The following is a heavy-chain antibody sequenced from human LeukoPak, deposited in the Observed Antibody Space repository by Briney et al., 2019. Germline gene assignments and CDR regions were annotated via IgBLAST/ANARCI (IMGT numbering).Heavy chain of an antibody. CDR1: GGSISSSSYY. J-gene: IGHJ5*02. CDR2: IYYSGST. V-gene: IGHV4-39*01. CDR3: ACIAAAGTLDP. Sequence: SETLSLTCTVSGGSISSSSYYWGWIRQPPGKGLEWIGSIYYSGSTYYNPSLKSRVTISVDTSKNQFSLKLSSVTAADTAVYYCACIAAAGTLDPWGQGTLVTVSS. D-gene: IGHD6-13*01.